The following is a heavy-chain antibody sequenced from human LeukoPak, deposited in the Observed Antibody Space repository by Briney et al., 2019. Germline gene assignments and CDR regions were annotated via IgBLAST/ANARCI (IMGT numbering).Heavy chain of an antibody. CDR2: IYYSGST. CDR1: GGSISSSSYY. V-gene: IGHV4-39*01. D-gene: IGHD3-3*02. CDR3: ARRGLIFGAVTPFDY. J-gene: IGHJ4*02. Sequence: TSETLSLTCTVSGGSISSSSYYWGWIRQPPGKGLEWIGSIYYSGSTYYNPSLKSRVTISVDTSKNQFSLKLSSVTAADTAVYYCARRGLIFGAVTPFDYWGQGTLVTVSS.